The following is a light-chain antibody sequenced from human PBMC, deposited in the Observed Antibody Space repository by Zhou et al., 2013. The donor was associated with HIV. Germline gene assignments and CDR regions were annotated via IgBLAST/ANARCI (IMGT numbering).Light chain of an antibody. CDR3: QQLNSYLCS. Sequence: AIRITQSPSSLSASTGDRVTITCRASQGISSYLAWYQQKPGKAPKLLIYAASTLQSGVPSRFSGSGSGTDFTLTISCLQSEDFATYYCQQLNSYLCSFGQGTKLEIK. CDR1: QGISSY. V-gene: IGKV1-8*01. CDR2: AAS. J-gene: IGKJ2*04.